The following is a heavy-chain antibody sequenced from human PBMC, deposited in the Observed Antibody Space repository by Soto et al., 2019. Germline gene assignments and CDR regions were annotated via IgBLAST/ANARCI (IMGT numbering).Heavy chain of an antibody. Sequence: ASVKVSCKASEYTFTSYDINWVRQATGQGLEWMGWMNPNSGNTGYAQKFQGRVTMTRNTSISTAYMELSSLRSEDTAVYYCAREAWVPTYYDFWSGPTPSGGMDVWGQGTTVTVSS. D-gene: IGHD3-3*01. CDR3: AREAWVPTYYDFWSGPTPSGGMDV. CDR2: MNPNSGNT. J-gene: IGHJ6*02. V-gene: IGHV1-8*01. CDR1: EYTFTSYD.